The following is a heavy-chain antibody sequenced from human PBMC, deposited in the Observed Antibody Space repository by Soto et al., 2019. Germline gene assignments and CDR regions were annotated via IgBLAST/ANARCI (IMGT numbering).Heavy chain of an antibody. CDR1: GYTFTSYA. CDR3: ARDAKWDPRGVEAQQDDDFDY. J-gene: IGHJ4*01. CDR2: VDTGNGNT. Sequence: QVQLVQSGAEVKKPGASVKVSCKASGYTFTSYAIHWVRQAPGQSLEWMGWVDTGNGNTKYSQKFQGRVTITRDTYANTAEMELSSLRSEDTAVYYCARDAKWDPRGVEAQQDDDFDYWGHGTLVTVSS. V-gene: IGHV1-3*04. D-gene: IGHD1-26*01.